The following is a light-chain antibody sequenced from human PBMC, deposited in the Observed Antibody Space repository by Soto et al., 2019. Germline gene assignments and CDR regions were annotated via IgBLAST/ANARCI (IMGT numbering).Light chain of an antibody. CDR2: GAS. Sequence: EIVLTQSPVTLSLSPGERATLSCRASQSVSSSYLAWYQQKPGQAPRLLIYGASSRATGIPDRFSGSGSGTDFTLTISRLEPEDFAVYYCQQYGSSGWTFGQGTKVEIK. J-gene: IGKJ1*01. CDR1: QSVSSSY. CDR3: QQYGSSGWT. V-gene: IGKV3-20*01.